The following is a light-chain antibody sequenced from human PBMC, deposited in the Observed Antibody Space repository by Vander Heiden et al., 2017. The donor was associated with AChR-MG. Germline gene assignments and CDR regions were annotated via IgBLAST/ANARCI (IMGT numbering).Light chain of an antibody. J-gene: IGKJ1*01. Sequence: DIQMTQSPSTLSASVGDRVTITCRASQSISSWLAWYQQKPGKAPKHLIYKASSLESGVPSRFSGSGSETEFTLTITSLQPDDFATYYCLQYNSYSKTFGQGTKVEIK. CDR2: KAS. CDR1: QSISSW. V-gene: IGKV1-5*03. CDR3: LQYNSYSKT.